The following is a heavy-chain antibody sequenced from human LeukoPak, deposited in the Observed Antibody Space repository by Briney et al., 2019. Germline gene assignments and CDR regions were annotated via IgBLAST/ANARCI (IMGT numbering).Heavy chain of an antibody. J-gene: IGHJ4*02. CDR2: IQPHDSDT. V-gene: IGHV5-51*01. CDR3: GRRTRESGVDF. Sequence: GKSLKISCKGSGYSITDYWIAWVRQMPGKGLEWMGLIQPHDSDTRYNPSFQGQVILSADKSSNTAYLQWSSLKASDTATYCCGRRTRESGVDFWGQGTPVTVSS. CDR1: GYSITDYW. D-gene: IGHD2-15*01.